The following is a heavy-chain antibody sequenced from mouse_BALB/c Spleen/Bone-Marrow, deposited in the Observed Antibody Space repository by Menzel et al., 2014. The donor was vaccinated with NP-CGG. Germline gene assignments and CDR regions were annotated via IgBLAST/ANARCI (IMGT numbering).Heavy chain of an antibody. D-gene: IGHD2-2*01. J-gene: IGHJ4*01. CDR3: ARDRGFGYDRTMDS. CDR1: GFSLTSYG. V-gene: IGHV2-9*02. CDR2: IWAGGST. Sequence: VKLVESGPGLVAPSQSLSITCNVSGFSLTSYGVHWVRQPPGKGLEWLGVIWAGGSTNYNSALMSRLSISKDNSKSQVFLKMNSLQTDDTAMYYCARDRGFGYDRTMDSWGQGTSVTVSS.